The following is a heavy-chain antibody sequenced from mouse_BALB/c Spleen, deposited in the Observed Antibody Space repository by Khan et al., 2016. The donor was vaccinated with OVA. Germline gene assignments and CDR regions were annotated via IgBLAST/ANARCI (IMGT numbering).Heavy chain of an antibody. D-gene: IGHD2-14*01. CDR3: ARWNYRYDGYFDY. Sequence: EVKLEVSGPSLVKPSQTLSLTCSVTGDSITSGYWNWIRKFPGNKLEYMGYISYSDDTFYNPSLKSRISITRDTSKNQYYLQLNSVTTEDTATYYCARWNYRYDGYFDYWGQGTTLTVSS. CDR1: GDSITSGY. J-gene: IGHJ2*01. CDR2: ISYSDDT. V-gene: IGHV3-8*02.